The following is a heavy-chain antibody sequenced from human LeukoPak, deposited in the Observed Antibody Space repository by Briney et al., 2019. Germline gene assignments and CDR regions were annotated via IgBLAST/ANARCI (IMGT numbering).Heavy chain of an antibody. V-gene: IGHV4-34*01. CDR3: ARERGGGDSYAYVPLDY. D-gene: IGHD5-18*01. J-gene: IGHJ4*02. Sequence: SETLSLTCAVYGGSFSGYYWSWIRQPPGKGLEWIGEINHSGGTNHNPSLKSRVTMSVDTSKNQFSLSLSSLTAADTAVYYCARERGGGDSYAYVPLDYWGQGTLVTVSS. CDR2: INHSGGT. CDR1: GGSFSGYY.